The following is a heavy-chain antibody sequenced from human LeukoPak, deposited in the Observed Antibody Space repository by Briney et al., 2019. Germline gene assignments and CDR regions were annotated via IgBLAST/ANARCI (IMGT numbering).Heavy chain of an antibody. CDR3: ARTEGSYNWNVGAFDI. J-gene: IGHJ3*02. Sequence: SVKVSCKASGGTFSSYAISWVRQAPGQGLEWMGGIIPIFGTANYAQKFQGRVTITTDESTSTAYMELSSLRSEDTAVYYCARTEGSYNWNVGAFDIWGQGTMVTVSS. V-gene: IGHV1-69*05. CDR2: IIPIFGTA. D-gene: IGHD1-20*01. CDR1: GGTFSSYA.